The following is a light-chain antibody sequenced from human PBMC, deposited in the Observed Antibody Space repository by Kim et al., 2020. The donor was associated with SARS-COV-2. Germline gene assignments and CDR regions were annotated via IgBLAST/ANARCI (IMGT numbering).Light chain of an antibody. V-gene: IGKV1-33*01. CDR3: QQYDDLPLT. Sequence: DIQMTQSPSSLSASVGDRVTITCQASQDIRNYLNWYQQKPGKAPKLLIYDASNLETGVPSRFSGSGSGTDFTITISSLMPDDIATYYCQQYDDLPLTFGGGTKVDIK. CDR2: DAS. CDR1: QDIRNY. J-gene: IGKJ4*01.